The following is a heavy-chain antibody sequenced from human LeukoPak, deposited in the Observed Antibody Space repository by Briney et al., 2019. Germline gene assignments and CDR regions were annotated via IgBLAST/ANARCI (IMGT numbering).Heavy chain of an antibody. CDR3: AKEATDSSGYEMDY. D-gene: IGHD3-22*01. CDR1: GFTFSSYG. Sequence: GGSLRLSCAASGFTFSSYGMHWVRQAPGKGLEWVAFIRYDGSNKYYADSVKGRFTIPRDNSKNTLYLQMNSLRAEDTAVYYCAKEATDSSGYEMDYWGQGTLVTVSS. J-gene: IGHJ4*02. V-gene: IGHV3-30*02. CDR2: IRYDGSNK.